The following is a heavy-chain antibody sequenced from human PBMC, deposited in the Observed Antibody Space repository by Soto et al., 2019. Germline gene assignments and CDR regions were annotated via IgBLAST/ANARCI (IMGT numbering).Heavy chain of an antibody. CDR2: TYYRSKWYN. Sequence: SLTCAISGDSVYSNSAAWNWIRQSPSRGLEWLGRTYYRSKWYNDYAVSVKSRITINPDTSKNQFSLQLNSVTPEDTAVYYCARAGPQDWHHHYYYYGMDVWGQGTTVTVSS. D-gene: IGHD2-15*01. CDR1: GDSVYSNSAA. CDR3: ARAGPQDWHHHYYYYGMDV. J-gene: IGHJ6*02. V-gene: IGHV6-1*01.